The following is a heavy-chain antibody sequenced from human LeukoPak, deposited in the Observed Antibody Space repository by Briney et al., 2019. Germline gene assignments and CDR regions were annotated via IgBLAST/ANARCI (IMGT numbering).Heavy chain of an antibody. D-gene: IGHD1-26*01. CDR1: GYTFTSSH. Sequence: ASVKVSFTASGYTFTSSHIHWVRQAPGQGLEYMGMVNPSNGDTYYAQKLQGRVTMTRDTSTSTVYMDLSSLRLEDTAVYYCAREPFSGSCHFDYWGQGTLVTVSS. V-gene: IGHV1-46*04. CDR2: VNPSNGDT. J-gene: IGHJ4*02. CDR3: AREPFSGSCHFDY.